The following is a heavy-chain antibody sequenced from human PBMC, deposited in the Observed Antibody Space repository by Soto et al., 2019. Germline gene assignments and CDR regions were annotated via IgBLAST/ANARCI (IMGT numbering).Heavy chain of an antibody. D-gene: IGHD6-13*01. V-gene: IGHV2-5*01. CDR3: AHRLPVAAAQGRAFDI. CDR1: GFSLSTSGVG. Sequence: QITLKESGPTLVNPTQTLTLTCTFSGFSLSTSGVGVGWIRQPPGKALEWLALIYWNDDKRYSPSLKSRLTNAKDTSKNQVVLTMTNLDRVDTARYYCAHRLPVAAAQGRAFDIWGQGTMVTVSS. CDR2: IYWNDDK. J-gene: IGHJ3*02.